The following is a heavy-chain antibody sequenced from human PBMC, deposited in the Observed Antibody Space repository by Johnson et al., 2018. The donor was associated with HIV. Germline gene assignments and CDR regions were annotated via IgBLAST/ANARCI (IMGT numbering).Heavy chain of an antibody. CDR3: ARDRFYSGSYYSGAFDI. CDR1: GFTFSSYW. CDR2: IKQDGSEN. Sequence: VQLVESGGNLVQPGGSLRLSCAASGFTFSSYWMSWVRQAPGKGLEWVANIKQDGSENYYVDSLKGRFTISRDNVKKSLFLQMNGLRADDTAVYYCARDRFYSGSYYSGAFDIWGRGTMVTVSS. J-gene: IGHJ3*02. D-gene: IGHD1-26*01. V-gene: IGHV3-7*05.